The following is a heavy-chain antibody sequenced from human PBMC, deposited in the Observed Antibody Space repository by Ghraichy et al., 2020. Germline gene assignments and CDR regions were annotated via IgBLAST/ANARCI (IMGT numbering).Heavy chain of an antibody. CDR2: TRNKPNSYTT. V-gene: IGHV3-72*01. CDR1: GFTFSDHY. CDR3: ARERTDYYDSSGYYRPAPDFDY. J-gene: IGHJ4*02. D-gene: IGHD3-22*01. Sequence: GGSLRLSCAASGFTFSDHYMDWVRQAPGKGLEWVGRTRNKPNSYTTEYAASVKGRFTISRDDSKKSLYLQMNSLKTEDTAVYYCARERTDYYDSSGYYRPAPDFDYWGQGTLVTVSS.